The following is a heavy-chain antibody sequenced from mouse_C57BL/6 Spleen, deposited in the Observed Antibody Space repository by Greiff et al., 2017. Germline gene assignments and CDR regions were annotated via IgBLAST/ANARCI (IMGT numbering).Heavy chain of an antibody. J-gene: IGHJ2*01. Sequence: VQLQESGAELVRPGASVTLSCKASGYTFTDYEMHWVKQTPVHGLEWIGAIDPETGGTAYNQKFKGKAILTADKSSSTAYMELRSLTSEDSAVYYCTRECYGMGYFDYWGQGTTLTVSS. CDR2: IDPETGGT. V-gene: IGHV1-15*01. CDR3: TRECYGMGYFDY. CDR1: GYTFTDYE. D-gene: IGHD1-1*01.